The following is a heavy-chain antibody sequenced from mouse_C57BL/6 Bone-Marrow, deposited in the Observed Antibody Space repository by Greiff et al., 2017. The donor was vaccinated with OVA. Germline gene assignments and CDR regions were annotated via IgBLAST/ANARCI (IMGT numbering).Heavy chain of an antibody. D-gene: IGHD1-1*01. V-gene: IGHV1-15*01. CDR1: GYTFTDYE. J-gene: IGHJ1*03. Sequence: VQLQQSGAELVRPGASVTLSCKASGYTFTDYEMHWVKQTPVHGLEWIGAIVPETGGTAYNQKFKGKAILTADKSSSTAYMELRSLTSEDSAVYYCTRDCITTGVALYWYFDVWGTGTTVTVSS. CDR3: TRDCITTGVALYWYFDV. CDR2: IVPETGGT.